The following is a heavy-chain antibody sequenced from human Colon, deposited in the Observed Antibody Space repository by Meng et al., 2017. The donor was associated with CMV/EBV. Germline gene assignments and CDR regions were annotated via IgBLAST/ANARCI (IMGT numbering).Heavy chain of an antibody. CDR3: AKEKEFDGSGYHPYYFDY. D-gene: IGHD3-22*01. J-gene: IGHJ4*02. V-gene: IGHV1-18*01. CDR1: GYTFTTYG. CDR2: ISAYNGNT. Sequence: ASVKVSCKTSGYTFTTYGLSWVRQAPGQGLEWMGWISAYNGNTNYAQNLQGRVTMTRDTSTSTAYMELTSLRSDDTAIYYCAKEKEFDGSGYHPYYFDYWGQGTLVTVSS.